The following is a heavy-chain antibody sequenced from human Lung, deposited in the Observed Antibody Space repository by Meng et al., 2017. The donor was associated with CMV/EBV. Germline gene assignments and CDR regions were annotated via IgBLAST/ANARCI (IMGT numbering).Heavy chain of an antibody. V-gene: IGHV3-21*01. Sequence: GEXXKISYAASGFTFSGYSMHWVRQAPGKGLEWVSSISISRAYMLYADSVKGRFTISRDNAKNSLYLQINSLRAEDTAVYYCARGYTGGELAAAFDIWGPGTMVTVSS. CDR2: ISISRAYM. CDR3: ARGYTGGELAAAFDI. D-gene: IGHD3-16*01. J-gene: IGHJ3*02. CDR1: GFTFSGYS.